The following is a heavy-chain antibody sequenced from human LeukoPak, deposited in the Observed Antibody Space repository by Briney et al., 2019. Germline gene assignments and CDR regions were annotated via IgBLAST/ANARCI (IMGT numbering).Heavy chain of an antibody. CDR3: ARVLSGTLTFDH. CDR1: GFXFSSYT. J-gene: IGHJ4*02. CDR2: ITSSSSYI. Sequence: GGSLRLSCAASGFXFSSYTMNWVRQAPGKGLEWVSSITSSSSYIYYVDSAKGRFTISRDNAKNSLFLQMNSLRAEDTAVYYCARVLSGTLTFDHWGQGTMVAVSS. D-gene: IGHD3-9*01. V-gene: IGHV3-21*01.